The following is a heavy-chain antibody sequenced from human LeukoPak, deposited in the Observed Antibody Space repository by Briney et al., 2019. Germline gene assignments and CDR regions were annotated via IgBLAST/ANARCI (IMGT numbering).Heavy chain of an antibody. CDR2: ISSDGSKE. D-gene: IGHD6-19*01. CDR3: ARGRGGWYYDY. V-gene: IGHV3-30*03. Sequence: GGSLRLSCAISGLNFSAYGMHWVRQAPGEGLEWVAVISSDGSKEYYVDSVKGRFTIFRDNSKNTFYLQMNSLRAEDAAVYYCARGRGGWYYDYWGQGILVTVSS. J-gene: IGHJ4*02. CDR1: GLNFSAYG.